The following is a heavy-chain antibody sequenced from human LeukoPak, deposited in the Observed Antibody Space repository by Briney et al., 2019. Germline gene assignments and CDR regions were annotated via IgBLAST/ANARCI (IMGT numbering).Heavy chain of an antibody. V-gene: IGHV3-30*02. D-gene: IGHD1-1*01. Sequence: GGSLRLSCAASGFSFSDYAIYWVRQTPGKGLEWVAFIRYDGSNKIYADSVKGRFTISRDNSYNTVYPQMTGHRAEDTAVYYCAKDGESGIQYTQGYFDYWGQGTLVTVSS. CDR2: IRYDGSNK. J-gene: IGHJ4*02. CDR1: GFSFSDYA. CDR3: AKDGESGIQYTQGYFDY.